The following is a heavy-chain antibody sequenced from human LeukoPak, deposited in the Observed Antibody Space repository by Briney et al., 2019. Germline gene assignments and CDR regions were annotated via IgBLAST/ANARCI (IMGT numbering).Heavy chain of an antibody. CDR2: ISGSAGNT. V-gene: IGHV3-23*01. J-gene: IGHJ4*02. CDR1: GFTFSSYA. Sequence: PGGSLRLSCAASGFTFSSYAMSWVRQAPGKGLKWVSAISGSAGNTYYGDSVKGRFTISRDNSKNTLYLQMNSLRAEDTAVYYCAKGGGYYYDSSGHWDYWGQGTLVTVSS. D-gene: IGHD3-22*01. CDR3: AKGGGYYYDSSGHWDY.